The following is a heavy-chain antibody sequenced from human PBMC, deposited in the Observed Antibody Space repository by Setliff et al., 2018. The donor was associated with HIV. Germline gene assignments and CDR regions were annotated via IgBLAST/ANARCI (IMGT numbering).Heavy chain of an antibody. CDR1: GYTFTGYY. Sequence: ASVKVSCKASGYTFTGYYMHWVRQAPGQGLEWMGWISGHSERTDFSKKVRDRLTMTMDTSTTTIYMELRSLTSDDTAVYYCAREDSVGGGFEYLGPGTLVTVSS. CDR2: ISGHSERT. CDR3: AREDSVGGGFEY. D-gene: IGHD3-10*01. V-gene: IGHV1-2*02. J-gene: IGHJ4*02.